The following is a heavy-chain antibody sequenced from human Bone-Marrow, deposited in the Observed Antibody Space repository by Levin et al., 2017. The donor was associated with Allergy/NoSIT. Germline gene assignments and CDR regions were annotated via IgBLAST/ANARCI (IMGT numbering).Heavy chain of an antibody. D-gene: IGHD2-8*01. V-gene: IGHV1-2*06. CDR2: IDPNSGAT. J-gene: IGHJ6*04. Sequence: GESLKISCKASGYSLTDHYMHWVRQAPGQGLEWVGRIDPNSGATNSAQQFQGRVAMTSDTATHTVYLELSRLRSDDTAVYYCARGLHCSRRSCFYYSMDVWGKGTTVTVAS. CDR1: GYSLTDHY. CDR3: ARGLHCSRRSCFYYSMDV.